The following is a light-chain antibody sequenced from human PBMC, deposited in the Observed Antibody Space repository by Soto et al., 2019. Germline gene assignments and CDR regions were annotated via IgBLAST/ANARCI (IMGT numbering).Light chain of an antibody. CDR1: QSVSSY. CDR2: DAS. Sequence: EIVLPQSPATLSLSPGERATLSCRASQSVSSYLAWYQQKPGQAPRLLIYDASNRATGIPARFSGSGSGTDFTLTSSSLEPEEFAVYYCQQRSNWPITFGPGTKVDIK. V-gene: IGKV3-11*01. J-gene: IGKJ3*01. CDR3: QQRSNWPIT.